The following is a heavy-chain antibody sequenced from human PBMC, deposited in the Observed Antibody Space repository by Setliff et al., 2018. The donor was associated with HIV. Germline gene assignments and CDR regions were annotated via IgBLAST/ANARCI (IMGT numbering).Heavy chain of an antibody. CDR1: GGSFTSYY. V-gene: IGHV4-34*01. D-gene: IGHD3-3*01. Sequence: PSETLSLTCAVYGGSFTSYYWTWIRQAPGKDLEWIGEINHNGGTNYNPSLKSRVTISVDRSKNQFFLRLTSVTAADTAVYYCARGSYRGSGFFVHYFDFWGQGSLVTVSS. CDR3: ARGSYRGSGFFVHYFDF. CDR2: INHNGGT. J-gene: IGHJ4*02.